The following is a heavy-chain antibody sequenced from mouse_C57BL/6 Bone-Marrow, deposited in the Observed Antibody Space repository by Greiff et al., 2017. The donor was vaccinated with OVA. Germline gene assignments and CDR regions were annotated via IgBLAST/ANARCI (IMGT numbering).Heavy chain of an antibody. CDR3: TTPITTGPY. CDR1: GFNIKDDY. Sequence: VQLQQSGAELVRPGASVKLSCTASGFNIKDDYMHWVKQRPEQGLEWIGWLDPENGDTEYASKFTGKATITAAPSSNTAYLQLSSLTSEDTAVYNSTTPITTGPYWGQGTLGTVSA. J-gene: IGHJ3*01. V-gene: IGHV14-4*01. CDR2: LDPENGDT. D-gene: IGHD1-1*01.